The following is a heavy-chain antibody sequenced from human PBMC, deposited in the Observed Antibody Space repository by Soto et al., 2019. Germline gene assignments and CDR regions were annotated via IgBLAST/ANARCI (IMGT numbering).Heavy chain of an antibody. CDR2: VYRTGSN. J-gene: IGHJ4*02. D-gene: IGHD6-13*01. Sequence: QVQLQESGPGLVKPSGTLSLTCAVSGGSISTSNWWSWVRQPPGKGLEWIGEVYRTGSNNYNPSLESRLTISVDKSKNQFSLKLTSVTAADTAVYYCARARATIAAAASFDCWGQGTLVTVSS. CDR3: ARARATIAAAASFDC. V-gene: IGHV4-4*02. CDR1: GGSISTSNW.